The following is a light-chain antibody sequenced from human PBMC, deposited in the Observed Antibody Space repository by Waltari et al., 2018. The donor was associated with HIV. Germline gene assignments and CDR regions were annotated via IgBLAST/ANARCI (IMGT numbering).Light chain of an antibody. CDR3: QQSFITPLT. J-gene: IGKJ4*01. Sequence: DIHLPQSPSSLSASVGDRITITCRATQTVDTSLNWYQQKPGRAPSLLISGTSTLQAGVPSRFSGQGSGATFTLSSDNLQPEDFATYYCQQSFITPLTFGGGTKVGIK. CDR2: GTS. CDR1: QTVDTS. V-gene: IGKV1-39*01.